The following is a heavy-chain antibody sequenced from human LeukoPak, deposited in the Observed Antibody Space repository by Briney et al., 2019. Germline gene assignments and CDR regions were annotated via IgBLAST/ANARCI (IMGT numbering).Heavy chain of an antibody. CDR3: AAVNEDEPTAGPFDY. D-gene: IGHD1-14*01. Sequence: SVKVSCKVSGFTFTSSSVQWVRQTRGQRLEWIGWIVVGSGNTNYAQKFQERVTITRDMSTSTAHMEVSNLRSEDTAVYYCAAVNEDEPTAGPFDYWGQGTLVTVSS. J-gene: IGHJ4*02. CDR2: IVVGSGNT. CDR1: GFTFTSSS. V-gene: IGHV1-58*01.